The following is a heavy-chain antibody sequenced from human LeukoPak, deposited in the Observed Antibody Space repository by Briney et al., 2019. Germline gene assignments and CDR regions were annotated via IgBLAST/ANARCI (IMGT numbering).Heavy chain of an antibody. CDR2: INHSGST. CDR1: GGSFSGYY. J-gene: IGHJ4*02. CDR3: ARIDSSGYPDY. D-gene: IGHD3-22*01. V-gene: IGHV4-34*01. Sequence: PSETLSLTCAVYGGSFSGYYWSWIRQPPGKGLEWIGEINHSGSTNYNPSLKSRVTISVDTSKNQFSLKLSSVTAADTAVYYRARIDSSGYPDYWGQGTLVTVSS.